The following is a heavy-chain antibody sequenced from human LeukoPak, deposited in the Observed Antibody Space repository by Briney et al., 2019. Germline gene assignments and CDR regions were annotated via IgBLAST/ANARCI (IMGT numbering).Heavy chain of an antibody. D-gene: IGHD2-15*01. CDR3: AREVVVAATRVYYFDY. Sequence: SVKVSCKGSGGSFSSYAISWVQQAPGQGVEWMGGIIPIFGIANYAQKLQGTVTITTDEFTSTAYMELSSLKSEDTAVYYCAREVVVAATRVYYFDYWGQGTLVTVSS. V-gene: IGHV1-69*05. CDR1: GGSFSSYA. CDR2: IIPIFGIA. J-gene: IGHJ4*02.